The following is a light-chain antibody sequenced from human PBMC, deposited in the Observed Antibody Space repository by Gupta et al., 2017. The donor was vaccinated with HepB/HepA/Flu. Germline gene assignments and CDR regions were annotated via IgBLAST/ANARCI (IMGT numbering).Light chain of an antibody. CDR2: KAS. CDR1: QSISSW. Sequence: DIQMTQSPSTLSASVGDRVTITCRASQSISSWLAWYQQKPGEAPKLLIYKASSLESGVPSRCSGSGSGTEFTLTISSLQPDDFATYYCQQYNSYSPLTFGGGTKVEIK. CDR3: QQYNSYSPLT. J-gene: IGKJ4*01. V-gene: IGKV1-5*03.